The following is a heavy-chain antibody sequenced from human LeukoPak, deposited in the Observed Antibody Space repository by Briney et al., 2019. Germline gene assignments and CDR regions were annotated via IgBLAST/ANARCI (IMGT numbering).Heavy chain of an antibody. J-gene: IGHJ5*02. Sequence: ASVKLSCKASPYTFDKYYIYWVRQAPGQGLEWMGVINPSGRSTSYAQQFQGRVTVTRDTSTSTVYMDLSSLRSEDSAVYYCARDSLELQRRNWFDPWGQGTLVTVSS. D-gene: IGHD1-7*01. CDR2: INPSGRST. CDR1: PYTFDKYY. V-gene: IGHV1-46*02. CDR3: ARDSLELQRRNWFDP.